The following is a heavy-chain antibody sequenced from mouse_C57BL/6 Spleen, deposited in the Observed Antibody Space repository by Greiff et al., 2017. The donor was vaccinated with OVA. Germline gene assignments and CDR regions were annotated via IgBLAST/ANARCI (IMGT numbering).Heavy chain of an antibody. CDR1: GFTFSNYW. V-gene: IGHV6-3*01. CDR2: IRLKSDNYAT. Sequence: EVQGVESGGGLVQPGGSMKLSCVASGFTFSNYWMNWVRQSPEKGLEWVAQIRLKSDNYATHYAESVKGRFTISRDDSKSSVYLQMNNLRAEDTGIYYCTRYYGSSYGYFDVWGTGTTVTVSS. CDR3: TRYYGSSYGYFDV. J-gene: IGHJ1*03. D-gene: IGHD1-1*01.